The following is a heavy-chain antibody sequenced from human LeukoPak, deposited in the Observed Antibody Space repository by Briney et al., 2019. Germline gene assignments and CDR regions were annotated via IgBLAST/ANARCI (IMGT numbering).Heavy chain of an antibody. J-gene: IGHJ4*02. CDR2: INHSGST. CDR1: GGSFSGYY. V-gene: IGHV4-34*01. CDR3: ARSPPTYCSSTSCYLYSAARYYLDY. D-gene: IGHD2-2*01. Sequence: SETLSLTCAVYGGSFSGYYCSWIRQPPGKGLEWIGEINHSGSTNYNPSLKSRVTISVDTSKNQFSLKLSSVTAADTAVYYCARSPPTYCSSTSCYLYSAARYYLDYWGQGTLVTVSS.